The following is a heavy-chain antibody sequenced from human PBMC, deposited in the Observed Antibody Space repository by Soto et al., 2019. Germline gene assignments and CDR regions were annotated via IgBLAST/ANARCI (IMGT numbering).Heavy chain of an antibody. CDR1: GGSISSSSYY. Sequence: SETLSLTCTVSGGSISSSSYYWGWIRQPPGKGLEWIGSIYYSGSTYYNPSLKSRVTISVDTSKNQFSLKLSSVTAADTAVYYCARVVKRITMVRGVRGYYYYGMDVWGQGTTVTVS. CDR3: ARVVKRITMVRGVRGYYYYGMDV. CDR2: IYYSGST. J-gene: IGHJ6*02. D-gene: IGHD3-10*01. V-gene: IGHV4-39*01.